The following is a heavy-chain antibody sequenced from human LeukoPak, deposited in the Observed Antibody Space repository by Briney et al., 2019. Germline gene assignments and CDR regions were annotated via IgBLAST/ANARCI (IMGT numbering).Heavy chain of an antibody. CDR2: IYYSGGT. D-gene: IGHD4-17*01. CDR3: ARLEGVDYGEIDY. Sequence: SETLSPTCTVSGGSISSSSYYWGWIRQPPGKGLEWIGSIYYSGGTYYNPSLKSRVTISVDTSKNQFSLKLSSVTAADTAVYYCARLEGVDYGEIDYWGQGTLVTVSS. CDR1: GGSISSSSYY. V-gene: IGHV4-39*01. J-gene: IGHJ4*02.